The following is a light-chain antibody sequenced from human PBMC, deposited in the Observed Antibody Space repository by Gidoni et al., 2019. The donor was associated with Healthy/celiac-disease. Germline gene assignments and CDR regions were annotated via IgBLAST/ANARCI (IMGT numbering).Light chain of an antibody. J-gene: IGKJ3*01. CDR2: DAS. CDR1: QSVSSY. Sequence: ELVLSQSPATLSLSPGERATLSCRSSQSVSSYLAWYQQKPGQAPRLLIYDASNRATGIPARFSGSGSGTDFTRTISSLEPEDFAVYYCQQRSNFFTFGPGTKVDIK. V-gene: IGKV3-11*01. CDR3: QQRSNFFT.